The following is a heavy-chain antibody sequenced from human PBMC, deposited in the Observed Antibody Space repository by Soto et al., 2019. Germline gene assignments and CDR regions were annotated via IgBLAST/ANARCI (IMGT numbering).Heavy chain of an antibody. D-gene: IGHD5-12*01. V-gene: IGHV1-3*01. J-gene: IGHJ4*02. CDR3: ARGNTGYDYGFFEY. CDR1: GFTLSTYA. CDR2: IAAVNGKT. Sequence: ASVKVSCKTSGFTLSTYAMHWVRQAPGQSPEWMGWIAAVNGKTAYSPKFQGRVTLTTDTSASTVNMDLTSLRSEDTAVYYCARGNTGYDYGFFEYWGQGTLVTV.